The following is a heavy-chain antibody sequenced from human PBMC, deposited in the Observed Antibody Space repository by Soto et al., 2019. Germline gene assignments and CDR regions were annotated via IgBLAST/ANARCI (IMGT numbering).Heavy chain of an antibody. CDR1: GFSLSTSGVG. CDR2: IYWDDDK. D-gene: IGHD6-19*01. Sequence: SGPTLVNPTQTLTLTRTFSGFSLSTSGVGVGWIRQPPGKALEWLALIYWDDDKRYSPSLKSRLTITKDTSKNQVVLTMTNMDPVDTATYYCAHGQWLVQWRVTNFDYWGQGTLVTVSS. CDR3: AHGQWLVQWRVTNFDY. J-gene: IGHJ4*02. V-gene: IGHV2-5*02.